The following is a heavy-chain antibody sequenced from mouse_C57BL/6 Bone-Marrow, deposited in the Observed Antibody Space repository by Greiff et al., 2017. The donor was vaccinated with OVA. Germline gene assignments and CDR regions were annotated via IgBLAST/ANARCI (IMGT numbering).Heavy chain of an antibody. Sequence: EVHLVESGGGLVQSGRSLRLSCATSGFTFSDFYMEWVRQAPGKGLEWIAASRNKANDYTTEYSASVKGRFIVSRDTSQSILYLQMNALRAEDTAIYYCARDDYYWYFDVGGTGTTVTVSS. CDR3: ARDDYYWYFDV. CDR2: SRNKANDYTT. V-gene: IGHV7-1*01. CDR1: GFTFSDFY. J-gene: IGHJ1*03.